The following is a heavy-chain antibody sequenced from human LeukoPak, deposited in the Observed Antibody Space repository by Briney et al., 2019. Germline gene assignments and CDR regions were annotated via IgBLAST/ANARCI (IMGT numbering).Heavy chain of an antibody. Sequence: GASVKVSCKVSGYTLTELSMHWVRQAPGKGLEWMGWINPNSGGTNYAQKFQGRVTMTRDTSISTAYMELSRLRADDTAVYYCARVIGDGSGSYEYFFDYWGQGTLVTVSS. CDR2: INPNSGGT. D-gene: IGHD3-10*01. CDR1: GYTLTELS. CDR3: ARVIGDGSGSYEYFFDY. V-gene: IGHV1-2*02. J-gene: IGHJ4*02.